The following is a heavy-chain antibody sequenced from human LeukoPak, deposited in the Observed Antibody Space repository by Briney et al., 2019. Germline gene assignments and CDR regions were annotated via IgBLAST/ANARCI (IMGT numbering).Heavy chain of an antibody. V-gene: IGHV4-59*06. CDR3: ARYCSSTSCPFDY. Sequence: SGGSLRLSCAASGFTFSSYSMNWVRQAPGKGLEWVGYIHHSGHTYDNPSLQSRVIISMDKSKNQFSLKLNSVTAADTAVYYCARYCSSTSCPFDYWGQGALVTVSS. D-gene: IGHD2-2*01. CDR1: GFTFSSYS. J-gene: IGHJ4*02. CDR2: IHHSGHT.